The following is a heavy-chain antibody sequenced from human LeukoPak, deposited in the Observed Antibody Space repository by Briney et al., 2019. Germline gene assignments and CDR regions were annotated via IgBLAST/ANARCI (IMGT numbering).Heavy chain of an antibody. CDR3: AKDGGQVVPAADDY. Sequence: GGSLRLSCAASGFTFSSYGMHWVRQAPGKGLEWVAFIRYDGSNKYYADSVKGRFTISRDNSKNTLYLQMNSLRAEDTAVYYCAKDGGQVVPAADDYWGQGTLVTVSS. CDR1: GFTFSSYG. V-gene: IGHV3-30*02. CDR2: IRYDGSNK. J-gene: IGHJ4*02. D-gene: IGHD2-2*01.